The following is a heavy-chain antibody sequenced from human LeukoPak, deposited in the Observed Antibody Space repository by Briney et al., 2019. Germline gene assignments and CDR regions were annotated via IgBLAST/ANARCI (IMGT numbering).Heavy chain of an antibody. V-gene: IGHV5-51*01. D-gene: IGHD6-6*01. J-gene: IGHJ6*02. CDR2: IYPGDSDT. Sequence: GESLQISCKGSGYSFTSYWIGWVRQMPGKGLEWMGIIYPGDSDTRYSPSFQGQVTISVDKSTNTAFLQWSSLKASDSAMYYCARREYPGSSVDVWGQGTTVTVSS. CDR1: GYSFTSYW. CDR3: ARREYPGSSVDV.